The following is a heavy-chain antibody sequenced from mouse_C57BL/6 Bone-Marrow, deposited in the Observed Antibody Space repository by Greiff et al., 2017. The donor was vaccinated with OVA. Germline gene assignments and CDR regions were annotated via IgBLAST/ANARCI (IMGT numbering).Heavy chain of an antibody. D-gene: IGHD2-2*01. CDR2: IDPSDSYT. CDR1: GYTFTSYW. J-gene: IGHJ3*01. CDR3: ARFGYPGAY. Sequence: QVQLQQPGAELVMPGASVKLSCKASGYTFTSYWMHWVKQRPGQGLEWIGEIDPSDSYTNYNQKFKGKSTLTVDKSSSTAYMQLSSLTSEDSAVYYCARFGYPGAYWGQRTLVTVSA. V-gene: IGHV1-69*01.